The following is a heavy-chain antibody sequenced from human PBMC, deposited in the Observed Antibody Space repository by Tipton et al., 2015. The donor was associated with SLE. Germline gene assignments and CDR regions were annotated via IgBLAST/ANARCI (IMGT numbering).Heavy chain of an antibody. CDR2: IYTSGST. V-gene: IGHV4-61*02. J-gene: IGHJ6*02. CDR3: ARRRPTSYGMDV. Sequence: LRLSCTVSGGSISSGGYYWSWIRQPAGKGLEWIGRIYTSGSTNYNPSLKSRVTMSVDTSKNQFSLKLSSVTAADTAVYYCARRRPTSYGMDVWGQGTTVTVSS. CDR1: GGSISSGGYY. D-gene: IGHD5-24*01.